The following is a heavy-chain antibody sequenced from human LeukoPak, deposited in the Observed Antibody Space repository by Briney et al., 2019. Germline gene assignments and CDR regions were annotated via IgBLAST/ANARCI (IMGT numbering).Heavy chain of an antibody. J-gene: IGHJ4*02. CDR2: INHSGST. CDR3: ARVKGVVTAILDY. D-gene: IGHD2-21*02. Sequence: SETLSLTCAVYRGSFSGYYWSWSRQPPGRVLEWIGEINHSGSTNYNSSLKSRVTISVDTSKNQFSLKLISVTAADTAVYYCARVKGVVTAILDYWGQGTLVTVSS. CDR1: RGSFSGYY. V-gene: IGHV4-34*01.